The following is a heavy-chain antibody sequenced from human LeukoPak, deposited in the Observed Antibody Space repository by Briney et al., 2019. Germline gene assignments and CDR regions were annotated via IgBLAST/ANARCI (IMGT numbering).Heavy chain of an antibody. Sequence: PSETLSLTCAVYGGSFSGYYWSWIRQPPGKGLEWIGEINHSGSTNYNPSLKGRVTISVDTSKNQFSLKLSSVTAADTAVYYCAGSSSGLYPAFDYWGQGTLVTVSS. V-gene: IGHV4-34*01. J-gene: IGHJ4*02. CDR3: AGSSSGLYPAFDY. CDR2: INHSGST. CDR1: GGSFSGYY. D-gene: IGHD6-6*01.